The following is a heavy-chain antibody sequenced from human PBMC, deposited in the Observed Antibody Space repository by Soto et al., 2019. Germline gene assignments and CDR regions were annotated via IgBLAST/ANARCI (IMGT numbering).Heavy chain of an antibody. D-gene: IGHD6-19*01. Sequence: GASVKVSCKASGYTFTSYAMHWVRQAPGQRLEWMGWINAGNGNTKYSQKFQGRVTITTDTSTSTAYMELRSLRSDDTAVYYCARVKASGWLNWFDPWGQGTLVTVSS. CDR1: GYTFTSYA. CDR3: ARVKASGWLNWFDP. V-gene: IGHV1-3*01. J-gene: IGHJ5*02. CDR2: INAGNGNT.